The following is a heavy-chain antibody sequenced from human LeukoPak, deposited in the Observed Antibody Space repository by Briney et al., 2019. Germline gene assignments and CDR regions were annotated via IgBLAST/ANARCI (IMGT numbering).Heavy chain of an antibody. CDR3: ARRATGARPPGSYYMDV. CDR2: IYPGDSDT. J-gene: IGHJ6*03. CDR1: GYSFTSYW. Sequence: GESLKISCQGSGYSFTSYWIGWVRQLPGKGLEWMGIIYPGDSDTRYSPSFQGQVTISADKSISTAYLQWSSLKASDTAMYYCARRATGARPPGSYYMDVWGKGTTVTVSS. V-gene: IGHV5-51*01. D-gene: IGHD7-27*01.